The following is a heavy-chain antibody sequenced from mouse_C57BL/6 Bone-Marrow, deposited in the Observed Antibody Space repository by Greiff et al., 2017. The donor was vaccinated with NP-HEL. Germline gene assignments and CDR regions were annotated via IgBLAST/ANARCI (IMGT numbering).Heavy chain of an antibody. CDR1: GFTFSDYG. D-gene: IGHD2-3*01. CDR2: ISSGSSTI. J-gene: IGHJ4*01. CDR3: AREGSIFDDYYMRYALYY. V-gene: IGHV5-17*01. Sequence: EVKLVESGGGLVKPGGSLKLSCAASGFTFSDYGMHWVRQAPEKGLEWVAYISSGSSTIYYADTVKGRFTISRDNAKNTLFLQMNSLRSEDTAMDYCAREGSIFDDYYMRYALYYWGQGTSVTVSS.